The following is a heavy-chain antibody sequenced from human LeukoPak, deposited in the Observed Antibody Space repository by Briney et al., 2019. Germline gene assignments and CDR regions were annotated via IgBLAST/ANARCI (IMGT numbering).Heavy chain of an antibody. J-gene: IGHJ4*02. V-gene: IGHV1-2*02. CDR1: GYTFTGYY. CDR3: ARRYGSGSYAPGY. D-gene: IGHD3-10*01. CDR2: INPNSGGT. Sequence: ASVKVSCKASGYTFTGYYMHWVRQAPGQGLEWMGWINPNSGGTNYAQKFQGRVTMTRDTSISTAYMELSRLRSDDTAVYYCARRYGSGSYAPGYWGQGTLVTVSS.